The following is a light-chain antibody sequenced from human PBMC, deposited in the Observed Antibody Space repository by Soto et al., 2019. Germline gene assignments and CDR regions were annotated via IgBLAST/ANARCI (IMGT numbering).Light chain of an antibody. J-gene: IGKJ2*01. V-gene: IGKV3-20*01. CDR1: QSVSSSY. Sequence: ELLLTQSPGTLSLSPGERATLSCRASQSVSSSYLTWYQQKPGQAPRLLIYAASSRAAGIPDRLSGSGSGTDFSRTISSLEPEDFAVYYWQQYGTTLYGSSLYIFGQGTKLEI. CDR3: QQYGTTLYGSSLYI. CDR2: AAS.